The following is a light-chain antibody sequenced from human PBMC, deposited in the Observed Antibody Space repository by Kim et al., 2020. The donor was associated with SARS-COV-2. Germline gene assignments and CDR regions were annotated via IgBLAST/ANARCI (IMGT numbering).Light chain of an antibody. CDR3: QQRSTWPLLT. CDR2: DAA. V-gene: IGKV3-11*01. J-gene: IGKJ4*01. CDR1: QDVDIY. Sequence: SPGERATLSCRASQDVDIYLAWFQQRPGQAPRLLIYDAANRATDIPARFSGSGSGTDFTLTISSLEPEDFAIYYCQQRSTWPLLTFGGGTKVDIK.